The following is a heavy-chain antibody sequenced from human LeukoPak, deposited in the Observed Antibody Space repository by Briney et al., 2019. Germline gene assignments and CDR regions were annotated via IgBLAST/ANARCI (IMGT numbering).Heavy chain of an antibody. CDR2: IYYSGST. CDR3: ARGDSMVRGVIPFDY. V-gene: IGHV4-59*01. J-gene: IGHJ4*02. Sequence: SETLSLTCTVSGGSISRYYWSGVRQPPGKGGGGGGDIYYSGSTNYTPSLQTRVTISVDTSKNQFSLKLSSVPAADTAVYYCARGDSMVRGVIPFDYWGQGTLVTVSS. CDR1: GGSISRYY. D-gene: IGHD3-10*01.